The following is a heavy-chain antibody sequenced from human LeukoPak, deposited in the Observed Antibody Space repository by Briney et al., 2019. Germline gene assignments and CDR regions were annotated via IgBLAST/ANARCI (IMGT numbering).Heavy chain of an antibody. Sequence: ASVKVSCKASGGTFSSYAISWVRQAPGQGLEWMGGIIPIFGTANYAQKFQGRVTITADKSTSTAYMELSSLRSEDTAVYYCARAPSSYGWGYYYYYMDVWGKGTTVTVSS. D-gene: IGHD3-10*01. CDR3: ARAPSSYGWGYYYYYMDV. CDR1: GGTFSSYA. V-gene: IGHV1-69*06. CDR2: IIPIFGTA. J-gene: IGHJ6*03.